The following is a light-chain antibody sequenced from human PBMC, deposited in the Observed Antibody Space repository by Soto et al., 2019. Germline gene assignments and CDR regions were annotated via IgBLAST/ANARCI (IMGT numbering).Light chain of an antibody. V-gene: IGLV2-14*01. CDR3: SSYTSSSTLYV. J-gene: IGLJ1*01. Sequence: HSVLTQPASVSGSPGQSITISCTGTSSDVGGYNYVSWYQQHPGKATKLMIYDVSNRPSGVSNRFSGSKSGNTASLTISGLQAEDEADYYCSSYTSSSTLYVFGTGNKVTVL. CDR1: SSDVGGYNY. CDR2: DVS.